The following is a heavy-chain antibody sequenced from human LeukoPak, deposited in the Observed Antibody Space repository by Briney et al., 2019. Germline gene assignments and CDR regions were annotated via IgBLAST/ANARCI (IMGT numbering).Heavy chain of an antibody. V-gene: IGHV4-59*01. CDR1: AGSISSYY. CDR3: ARVGLYGDYAT. J-gene: IGHJ4*02. CDR2: IYDSGST. Sequence: SETLSLTCTVSAGSISSYYWSWIRPPPGKGREWIGYIYDSGSTNYNPSLESRVTISVDTSKTRFSLKLSSVTAADTAVYYCARVGLYGDYATWGQGTLVTVSS. D-gene: IGHD4-17*01.